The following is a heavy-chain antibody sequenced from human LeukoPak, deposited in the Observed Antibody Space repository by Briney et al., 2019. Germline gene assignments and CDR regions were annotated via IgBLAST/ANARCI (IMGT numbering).Heavy chain of an antibody. CDR1: GFTFSSYW. J-gene: IGHJ4*02. Sequence: GGSLRLSCAASGFTFSSYWRHWVRQAPGKGLVWVSRINSDGSSTSYADSVKGRFTISRDNAKNTLYLQMNSLRAEDTAVYYCAREGMVRGVPFDYWGQGTLVTVSS. D-gene: IGHD3-10*01. CDR2: INSDGSST. CDR3: AREGMVRGVPFDY. V-gene: IGHV3-74*01.